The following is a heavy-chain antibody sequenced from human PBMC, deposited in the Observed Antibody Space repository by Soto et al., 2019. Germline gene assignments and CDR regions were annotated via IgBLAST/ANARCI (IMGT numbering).Heavy chain of an antibody. Sequence: QVQLVQSGAEVKKPGASVKVSCKASGYSLSSYGIAWVRQAPGQGLEWMGWISGYNGNRNYAQNLQGRVTMTTDTSTSTVYMELRSLTSDDPAVYYCARDAPYTSAGRRYYYGVDVWGQGTTVTVSS. V-gene: IGHV1-18*01. D-gene: IGHD4-4*01. CDR2: ISGYNGNR. CDR3: ARDAPYTSAGRRYYYGVDV. CDR1: GYSLSSYG. J-gene: IGHJ6*02.